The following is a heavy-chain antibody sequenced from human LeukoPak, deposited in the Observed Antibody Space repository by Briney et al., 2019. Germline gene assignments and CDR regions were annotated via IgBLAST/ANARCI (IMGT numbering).Heavy chain of an antibody. CDR3: ARLDYRDYDAFDI. Sequence: SQTLSLTCAISGDSVSSSSAAWNWIRQSPSRGLEWLGRKYYRSKWYNDYPVSVKSRISFNPDTSKNQFSLQLNSVTPEDTAVYYCARLDYRDYDAFDIWGQGTMVTVSS. V-gene: IGHV6-1*01. CDR1: GDSVSSSSAA. J-gene: IGHJ3*02. CDR2: KYYRSKWYN. D-gene: IGHD4-17*01.